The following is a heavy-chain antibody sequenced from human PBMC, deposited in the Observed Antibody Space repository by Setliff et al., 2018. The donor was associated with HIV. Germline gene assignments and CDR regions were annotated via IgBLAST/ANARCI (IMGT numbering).Heavy chain of an antibody. CDR2: INHSGST. V-gene: IGHV4-34*01. J-gene: IGHJ4*02. CDR3: ARDGFWSGYMDY. Sequence: SETLSLTCAVYGGSFSGYYWSWIRQPPGKGLEWIGEINHSGSTNYNPSLKSRVTMSVDTSKNQFSLKLSSVTAADTAVYYCARDGFWSGYMDYWGQGTLVTVSS. D-gene: IGHD3-3*01. CDR1: GGSFSGYY.